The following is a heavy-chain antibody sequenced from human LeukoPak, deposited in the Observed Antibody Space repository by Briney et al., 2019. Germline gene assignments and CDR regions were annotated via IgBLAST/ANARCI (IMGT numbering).Heavy chain of an antibody. J-gene: IGHJ4*02. Sequence: ASVKVSCKASGYTFTSYGISWVRQAPGQGLERMGWISAYNGNTNYAQKLQGRVTMTTDTSTSTAYMELRSLRSDDTAVYYCARDLGAVRGVIITRFDYWGQGTLVTVSS. CDR1: GYTFTSYG. V-gene: IGHV1-18*01. D-gene: IGHD3-10*01. CDR2: ISAYNGNT. CDR3: ARDLGAVRGVIITRFDY.